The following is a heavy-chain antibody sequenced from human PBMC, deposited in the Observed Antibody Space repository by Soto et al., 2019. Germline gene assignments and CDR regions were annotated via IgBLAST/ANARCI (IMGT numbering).Heavy chain of an antibody. CDR1: GFPFSNYW. CDR2: ITPDGSEK. V-gene: IGHV3-7*02. J-gene: IGHJ6*02. D-gene: IGHD4-17*01. CDR3: ARGGSYGPDV. Sequence: HPGGSLRLSCAASGFPFSNYWLSWVRRAPEKGLEWVAVITPDGSEKYYVDSLKGRFTISRDNAQNSLYLQMNSLRAENTAVYYCARGGSYGPDVWGQGTTVTVSS.